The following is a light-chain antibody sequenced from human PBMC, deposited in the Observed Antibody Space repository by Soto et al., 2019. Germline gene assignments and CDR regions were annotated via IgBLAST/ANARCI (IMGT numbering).Light chain of an antibody. CDR2: GGS. V-gene: IGKV3-20*01. CDR1: QSVTSTY. Sequence: EILLTQSPGTLSLSPGETATLSCRASQSVTSTYLAWYQQRPGQSPRLIIYGGSTRATGFPDRFSGGGSGTDFTLTIRKLELEDSAMYYCLCQKFDSSRIYSFGQRTKLEI. CDR3: QKFDSSRIYS. J-gene: IGKJ2*03.